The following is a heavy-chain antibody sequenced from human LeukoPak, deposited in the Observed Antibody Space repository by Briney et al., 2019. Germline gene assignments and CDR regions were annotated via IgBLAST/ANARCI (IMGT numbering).Heavy chain of an antibody. CDR3: ARLSCGGDCRRFDY. Sequence: GASVKVSCKASGGTFSSYAISWVRQAPGQGLEWMGRTIPIFGTANYAQKFQGRVTITTDESTSTAYMELSSLRSEDTAVYYCARLSCGGDCRRFDYWGQGTLVTVSS. J-gene: IGHJ4*02. CDR2: TIPIFGTA. V-gene: IGHV1-69*05. CDR1: GGTFSSYA. D-gene: IGHD2-21*02.